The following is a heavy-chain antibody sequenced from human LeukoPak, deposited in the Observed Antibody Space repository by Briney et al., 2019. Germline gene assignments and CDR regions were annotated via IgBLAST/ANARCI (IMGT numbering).Heavy chain of an antibody. CDR1: GFTFSDYY. V-gene: IGHV3-11*01. Sequence: PGGSLRLSCAASGFTFSDYYMSWIRQAPGEGLEWVSHISSSGSTIYYADSVKGRFTISRDNAKNSLYLQMNSLRAEDTAVYYCARDSPSLYYDILTGYYAMGAFDIWGQGTMVTVSS. CDR3: ARDSPSLYYDILTGYYAMGAFDI. J-gene: IGHJ3*02. D-gene: IGHD3-9*01. CDR2: ISSSGSTI.